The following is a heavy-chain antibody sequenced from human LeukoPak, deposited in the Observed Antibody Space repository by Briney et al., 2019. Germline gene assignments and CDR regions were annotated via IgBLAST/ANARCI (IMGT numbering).Heavy chain of an antibody. J-gene: IGHJ4*02. D-gene: IGHD3-9*01. CDR2: ISGSGGST. V-gene: IGHV3-23*01. CDR1: GFSTSSYW. CDR3: AKDRNYYDILTGYPGGIDY. Sequence: GGSLRLSCAASGFSTSSYWMSWVRQAPGKGLERVSAISGSGGSTYYADSVKGRFTISRDNSKNTLYLQMNSLRAEDTAVYYCAKDRNYYDILTGYPGGIDYWGQGTLVTVSS.